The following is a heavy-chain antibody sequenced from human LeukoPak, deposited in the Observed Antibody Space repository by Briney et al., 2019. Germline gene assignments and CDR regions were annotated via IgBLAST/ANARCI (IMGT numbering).Heavy chain of an antibody. CDR2: ISSDGSDK. V-gene: IGHV3-30*01. D-gene: IGHD2-15*01. CDR1: GFIFENYA. J-gene: IGHJ6*03. CDR3: ARQGSALRYSHSYMDV. Sequence: GRSLRLSCAVSGFIFENYAMHWVRQAPGKGLEWVAVISSDGSDKYHADAVTGRLTISRDISKNTLHLQMQSLRPEDTVVYCARQGSALRYSHSYMDVWGKGTTVTVSS.